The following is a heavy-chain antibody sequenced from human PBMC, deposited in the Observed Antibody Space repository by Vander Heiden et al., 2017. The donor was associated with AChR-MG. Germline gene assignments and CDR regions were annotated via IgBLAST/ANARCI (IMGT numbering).Heavy chain of an antibody. CDR1: NYNIRSSSY. CDR3: ARRSGSSSTWFDL. V-gene: IGHV4-38-2*02. D-gene: IGHD6-6*01. CDR2: IFHSGTT. Sequence: QVQLQESGPGLVKPSETLSLTCSVSNYNIRSSSYWGWLRQSPGKGLEFIGTIFHSGTTYYNASLRGRVTMSIDTSKNQFSLKLNSVTAADTAFYYCARRSGSSSTWFDLWGQGTLVTVSS. J-gene: IGHJ5*02.